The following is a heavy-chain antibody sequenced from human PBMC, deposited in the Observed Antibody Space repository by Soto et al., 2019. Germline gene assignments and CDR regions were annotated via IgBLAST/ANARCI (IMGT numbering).Heavy chain of an antibody. J-gene: IGHJ5*01. Sequence: QVKLVQSGAEVKTPGASVKVSCKASGYTFTKYDMNWVRQAPGQGLEWMGWMNPTSGNTGYAQKFQGRLTMTWDTAIGRAHMELSSLRNEDTAVYYCARSDGHTFNWLDSWGQGALVTVSA. V-gene: IGHV1-8*01. CDR2: MNPTSGNT. CDR3: ARSDGHTFNWLDS. D-gene: IGHD2-2*02. CDR1: GYTFTKYD.